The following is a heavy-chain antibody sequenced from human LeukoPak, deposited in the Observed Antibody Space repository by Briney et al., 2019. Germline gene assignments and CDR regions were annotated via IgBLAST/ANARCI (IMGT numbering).Heavy chain of an antibody. CDR3: ARTIGFYYMDV. Sequence: GGSLRLSCAASGFTVSSNYMSWVRQAPGKGLEWVSVIYSGGSTYYADSVKGRFTISRDNSKNTLYLQMNSLRAEDTAVYYCARTIGFYYMDVWGKGTTVTISS. CDR2: IYSGGST. J-gene: IGHJ6*03. CDR1: GFTVSSNY. D-gene: IGHD2/OR15-2a*01. V-gene: IGHV3-53*01.